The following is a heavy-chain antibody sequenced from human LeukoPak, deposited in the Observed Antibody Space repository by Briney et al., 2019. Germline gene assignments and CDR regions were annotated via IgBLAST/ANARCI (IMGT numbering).Heavy chain of an antibody. D-gene: IGHD2-2*02. J-gene: IGHJ6*03. V-gene: IGHV3-43D*03. Sequence: GGSLRLSCAASGFTFDDYAMHWVRQAPGKGLEWVSLISWDGGSTYYADSVKGRFTISRDNSKNSLYPQMNSLRAEDTALYYCAKGGGTYCSSTSCYTSYYYMDVWGKGTTVTVSS. CDR3: AKGGGTYCSSTSCYTSYYYMDV. CDR1: GFTFDDYA. CDR2: ISWDGGST.